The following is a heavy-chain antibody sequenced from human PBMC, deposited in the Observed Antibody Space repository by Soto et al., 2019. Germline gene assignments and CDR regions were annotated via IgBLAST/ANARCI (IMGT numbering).Heavy chain of an antibody. D-gene: IGHD2-21*02. CDR1: GFTFSTYW. V-gene: IGHV3-74*01. CDR2: VSEDGTFT. J-gene: IGHJ3*01. Sequence: GGSLRLSCAASGFTFSTYWMHWVRQVPGEGLLWVSRVSEDGTFTTYADSVQGRFTISRDNAKKILYLQMNSLRADDTAVYYCARKRVTATGTFGFDVWGPGTMVTVSS. CDR3: ARKRVTATGTFGFDV.